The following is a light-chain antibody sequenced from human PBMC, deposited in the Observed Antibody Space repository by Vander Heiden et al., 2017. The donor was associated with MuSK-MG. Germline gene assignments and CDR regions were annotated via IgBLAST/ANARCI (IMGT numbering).Light chain of an antibody. Sequence: DIQMTQSPSSLSASVGDRVTITCRASQRISTYLNWYQHKPGKAPKVLIYGASTLQGGVPSRFSGSGSGTDFTLTITSLQPEDFATYYCQQSDSVPYTFRPGTKLEI. CDR2: GAS. CDR3: QQSDSVPYT. J-gene: IGKJ2*01. V-gene: IGKV1-39*01. CDR1: QRISTY.